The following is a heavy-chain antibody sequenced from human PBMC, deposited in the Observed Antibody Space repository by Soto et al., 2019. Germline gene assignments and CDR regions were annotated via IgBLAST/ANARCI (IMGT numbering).Heavy chain of an antibody. Sequence: EVQLVESGGGLVQPGGSLRLSCEVSGFTFSSYSMSWVRQAPGKGLEWLSYISSSSSVIYYADSVKGRITVSRDNAKNSLFRQMHSLRDDDTAVYYCARYVITPRAFDIWGQGTVVTFSS. CDR1: GFTFSSYS. J-gene: IGHJ3*02. D-gene: IGHD1-20*01. CDR3: ARYVITPRAFDI. CDR2: ISSSSSVI. V-gene: IGHV3-48*02.